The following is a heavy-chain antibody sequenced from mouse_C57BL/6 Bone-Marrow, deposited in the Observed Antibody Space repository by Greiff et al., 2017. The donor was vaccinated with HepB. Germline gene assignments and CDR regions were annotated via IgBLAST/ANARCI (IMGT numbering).Heavy chain of an antibody. V-gene: IGHV1-82*01. D-gene: IGHD1-1*01. Sequence: VKLVESGPELVKPGATVKISCKASGYAFSSSWMNWVKQRPGKGLEWIGRIYPGDGDTNYNGKFKGKATLTAYKSSSTAYMQLSSLTAEDSAVYFCEIYAPYFDYWGKGTTLTVSS. CDR2: IYPGDGDT. J-gene: IGHJ2*01. CDR3: EIYAPYFDY. CDR1: GYAFSSSW.